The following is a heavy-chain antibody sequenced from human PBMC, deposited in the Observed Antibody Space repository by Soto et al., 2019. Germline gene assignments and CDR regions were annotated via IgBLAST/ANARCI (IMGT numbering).Heavy chain of an antibody. CDR3: AHSQIYWYFDL. J-gene: IGHJ2*01. CDR1: GFSLSTSGVG. Sequence: QITLKESGPTLVKPTQTLTLTCTFSGFSLSTSGVGVDWIRQPPGKALEWLALIYWDDDKRYSPSLKSRLTITKHTSKNQVVLTMTNMDPVDIATYYCAHSQIYWYFDLWGRGTLVTVSS. V-gene: IGHV2-5*02. CDR2: IYWDDDK.